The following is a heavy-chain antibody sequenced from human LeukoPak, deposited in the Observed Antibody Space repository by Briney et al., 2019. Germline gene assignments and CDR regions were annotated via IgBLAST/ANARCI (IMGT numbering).Heavy chain of an antibody. V-gene: IGHV1-2*02. Sequence: ASVKVSCKASGYTFTGYFLHWVRQAPGQGLEWMGWINPNNGFTNYTQKFKGRLTMTRDTSISTAYMELNRLTSDDTAVFYCARAWGSLYYFDYWGQGTLDTVSS. CDR1: GYTFTGYF. J-gene: IGHJ4*02. D-gene: IGHD3-16*01. CDR3: ARAWGSLYYFDY. CDR2: INPNNGFT.